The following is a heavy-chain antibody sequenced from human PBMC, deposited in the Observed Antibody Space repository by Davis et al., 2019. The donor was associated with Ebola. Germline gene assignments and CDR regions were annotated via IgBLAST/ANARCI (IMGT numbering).Heavy chain of an antibody. Sequence: MPSETLSLTCGVSGGSIGNSNYYCSWLRQPPGKGLEWIGSLFYTGTTYFNPSLNSRVAVSVDTSRNHFSLKLSSVTATDTAIYYCAIQVVGATRIFDFWGQGTLVTVSS. CDR1: GGSIGNSNYY. J-gene: IGHJ4*02. V-gene: IGHV4-39*02. CDR3: AIQVVGATRIFDF. D-gene: IGHD2-15*01. CDR2: LFYTGTT.